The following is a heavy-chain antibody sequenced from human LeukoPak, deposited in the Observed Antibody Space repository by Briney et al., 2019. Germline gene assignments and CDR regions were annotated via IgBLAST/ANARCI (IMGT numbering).Heavy chain of an antibody. Sequence: APVKVSSKASGYTFTGYYMHWVRQATGQGLEWMGWMNPNSGNTGYAQKFQGRVTMTRNTSISTAYMELSSLRSEDTAVYYCARVGVRVGAPNYYYGMDVWGQGTTVTVSS. J-gene: IGHJ6*02. D-gene: IGHD1-26*01. CDR3: ARVGVRVGAPNYYYGMDV. V-gene: IGHV1-8*02. CDR2: MNPNSGNT. CDR1: GYTFTGYY.